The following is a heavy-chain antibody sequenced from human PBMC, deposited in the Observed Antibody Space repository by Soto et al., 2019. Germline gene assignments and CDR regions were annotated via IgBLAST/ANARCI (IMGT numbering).Heavy chain of an antibody. CDR1: GGSISSSNW. J-gene: IGHJ6*02. D-gene: IGHD1-26*01. Sequence: QVQLQESGPGLVKPSGTLSLTCAVSGGSISSSNWWSWVRQPPGKGLEWIGEIYHSGSTNYNPSLRGRVPXSXDXXKSQSALKLSSVPAADTAVYYCARVSGSYSYGMDVWGQGTTVTVSS. CDR2: IYHSGST. CDR3: ARVSGSYSYGMDV. V-gene: IGHV4-4*02.